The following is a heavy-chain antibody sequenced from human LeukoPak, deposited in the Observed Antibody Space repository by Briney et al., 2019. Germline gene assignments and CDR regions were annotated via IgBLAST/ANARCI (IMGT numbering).Heavy chain of an antibody. D-gene: IGHD3-9*01. V-gene: IGHV3-48*03. CDR1: GFSFSSHP. CDR3: ARDTLNGPFVTSLDY. Sequence: PGGSLRLSCAASGFSFSSHPMNWVRQAPGKGLEWLSHISSGGNTEYYLDSVRGRFTMSRDNAKNLLFLQMNSLTGEDTAVYYCARDTLNGPFVTSLDYWGHGALVTVPP. J-gene: IGHJ4*01. CDR2: ISSGGNTE.